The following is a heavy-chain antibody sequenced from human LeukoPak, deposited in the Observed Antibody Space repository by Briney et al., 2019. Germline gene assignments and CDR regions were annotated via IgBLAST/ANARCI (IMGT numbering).Heavy chain of an antibody. V-gene: IGHV4-59*12. CDR2: IYHSGST. CDR1: GGSISSYY. D-gene: IGHD1-26*01. CDR3: ARGSQGGRYYYMDV. Sequence: PSETLSLTCTVSGGSISSYYWSWIRQPPGKGLEWIGYIYHSGSTYYNPSLKSRVTISVDRSKNQFSLKLSSVTAADTAVYYCARGSQGGRYYYMDVWGKGTTVTVSS. J-gene: IGHJ6*03.